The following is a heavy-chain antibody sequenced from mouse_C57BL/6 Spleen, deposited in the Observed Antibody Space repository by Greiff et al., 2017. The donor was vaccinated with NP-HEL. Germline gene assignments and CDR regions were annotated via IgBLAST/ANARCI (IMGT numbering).Heavy chain of an antibody. J-gene: IGHJ3*01. CDR3: TRWNGSEFAY. D-gene: IGHD1-1*01. CDR2: IDPETGGT. Sequence: VQLKQSGAELVRPGASVTLSCKASGYTFTDYEMHWVKQTPVHGLEWIGAIDPETGGTAYNQKFKGKAILTADKSSSTAYMELRSLTSEDSAVYYCTRWNGSEFAYWGQGTLVTVSA. CDR1: GYTFTDYE. V-gene: IGHV1-15*01.